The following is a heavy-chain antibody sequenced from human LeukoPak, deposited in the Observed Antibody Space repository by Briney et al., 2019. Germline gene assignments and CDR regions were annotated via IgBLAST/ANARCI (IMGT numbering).Heavy chain of an antibody. J-gene: IGHJ4*02. V-gene: IGHV3-15*05. D-gene: IGHD3-16*02. CDR3: TTDIGLY. Sequence: GGSLRLSCAASGFTFSSSWMTWVRQAPGKGLEWVGRVKRKIDGETTDYAAPVKARFTISRDDSRNTAYLQMNSLKTEDTGIYYCTTDIGLYWGQGTLVTVSS. CDR2: VKRKIDGETT. CDR1: GFTFSSSW.